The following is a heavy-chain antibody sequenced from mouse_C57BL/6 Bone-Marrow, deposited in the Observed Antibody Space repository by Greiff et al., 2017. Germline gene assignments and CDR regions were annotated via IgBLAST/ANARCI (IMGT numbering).Heavy chain of an antibody. D-gene: IGHD1-1*01. J-gene: IGHJ1*03. CDR2: IDPEDGGT. Sequence: EVLLVESGAELVKPGASVKLSCTASGFNINDYYMHWVKQRTEQGLEWIGRIDPEDGGTKYAPKFQGKATITADTSSNTAYLQLSSLTSEDTAVYYCANFPYYYGRSHWYFDVWGTGTTVTVSS. CDR1: GFNINDYY. CDR3: ANFPYYYGRSHWYFDV. V-gene: IGHV14-2*01.